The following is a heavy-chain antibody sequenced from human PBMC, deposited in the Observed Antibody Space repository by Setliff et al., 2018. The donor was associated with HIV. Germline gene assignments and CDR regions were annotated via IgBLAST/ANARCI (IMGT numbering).Heavy chain of an antibody. CDR1: SHSISSGYY. D-gene: IGHD6-13*01. J-gene: IGHJ3*02. V-gene: IGHV4-38-2*01. Sequence: PSETLSLTCVVSSHSISSGYYWGWIPQPPGKRLEWIGSIYHGGNTYYNPSLKSRVTISVDTSKNQFSLKLSSVTAADTAVYYCARRSSSWYDRRGDAFYIWGQGTMVTVSS. CDR2: IYHGGNT. CDR3: ARRSSSWYDRRGDAFYI.